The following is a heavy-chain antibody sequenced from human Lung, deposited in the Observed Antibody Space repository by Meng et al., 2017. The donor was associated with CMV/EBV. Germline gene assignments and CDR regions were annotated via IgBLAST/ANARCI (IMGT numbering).Heavy chain of an antibody. CDR2: INPRSGDT. CDR3: ARCNHYYDSSGPFGP. CDR1: GYTFGDYF. Sequence: ASVKVSCKAFGYTFGDYFMHWVRQAPGQGLEWMGWINPRSGDTNYAQEFQGRVTMTRDTAISATYMELRRLRPDDTAVYYCARCNHYYDSSGPFGPWGHGTLVTISS. D-gene: IGHD3-22*01. J-gene: IGHJ5*02. V-gene: IGHV1-2*02.